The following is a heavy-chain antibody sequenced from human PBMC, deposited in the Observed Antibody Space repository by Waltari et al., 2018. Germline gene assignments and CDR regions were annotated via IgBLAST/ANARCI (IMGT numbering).Heavy chain of an antibody. D-gene: IGHD2-15*01. V-gene: IGHV3-21*02. Sequence: EVQLVESGGGLVKPGGSLRLSCVASGFNFSNYNMNWVRQAPGKVREWGAGTRTGNSNIYYSDSVKVRVTTSGDTAKSALDLQMDSLSADSTAVYDCAWGLVAASSASGPFDVWGQGPLVTVSS. J-gene: IGHJ3*01. CDR1: GFNFSNYN. CDR2: TRTGNSNI. CDR3: AWGLVAASSASGPFDV.